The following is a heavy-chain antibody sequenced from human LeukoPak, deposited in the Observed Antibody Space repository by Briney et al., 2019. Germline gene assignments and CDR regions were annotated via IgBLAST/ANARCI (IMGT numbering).Heavy chain of an antibody. D-gene: IGHD6-13*01. CDR3: AKARIAATADLDY. Sequence: GGSLRLSCAASGFTFRTYGMHWVRQAPGKGLEWVAVISYDGGKKYYADSVKGRFTISRDNSKNTLYLQMNSLRAEDTAVYYCAKARIAATADLDYWGQGTLVTVSS. CDR1: GFTFRTYG. CDR2: ISYDGGKK. V-gene: IGHV3-30*18. J-gene: IGHJ4*02.